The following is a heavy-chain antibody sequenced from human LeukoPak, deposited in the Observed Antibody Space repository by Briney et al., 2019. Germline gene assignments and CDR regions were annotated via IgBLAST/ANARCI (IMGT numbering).Heavy chain of an antibody. Sequence: SETLSLTCTVSGGSISSHYWSWIRQPPGKGLEWIGYIYYSGSTNYNPSLKSRVTISVDTSKNQFSLKLSSATAADTAVYYCARDSSGYDYWGQGTLVTVSS. CDR2: IYYSGST. D-gene: IGHD3-22*01. CDR3: ARDSSGYDY. CDR1: GGSISSHY. V-gene: IGHV4-59*11. J-gene: IGHJ4*02.